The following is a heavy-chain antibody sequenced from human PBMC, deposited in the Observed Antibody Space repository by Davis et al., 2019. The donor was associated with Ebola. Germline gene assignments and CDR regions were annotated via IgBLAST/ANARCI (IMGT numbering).Heavy chain of an antibody. CDR2: ISAYNAKT. D-gene: IGHD3-10*01. J-gene: IGHJ5*02. CDR1: GYTFTDHY. CDR3: ARVSSWVGGGDSSVP. V-gene: IGHV1-18*04. Sequence: ASVKVSCKASGYTFTDHYLHWVRQAHGQGLEWMGWISAYNAKTSYAQNFQDRVTMTTDTSTTTAYMELRSLTSDDTAVYYCARVSSWVGGGDSSVPWGQGTLVTVSS.